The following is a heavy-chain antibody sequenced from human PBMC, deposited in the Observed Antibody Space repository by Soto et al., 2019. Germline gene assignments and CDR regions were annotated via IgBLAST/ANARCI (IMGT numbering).Heavy chain of an antibody. V-gene: IGHV4-39*02. J-gene: IGHJ5*02. CDR3: ARLRWLPTLGWFDP. D-gene: IGHD6-19*01. CDR1: GGSTSSSSYH. CDR2: IYYSGST. Sequence: QLQLQESGPGLVKPSDTLSLTCTVSGGSTSSSSYHWGWIRQPPGKGLEWIGSIYYSGSTYYNPSLKSRVTIAVDTSKSHFSLKLSSVTAADTAVYYCARLRWLPTLGWFDPWGQGTLVTVSS.